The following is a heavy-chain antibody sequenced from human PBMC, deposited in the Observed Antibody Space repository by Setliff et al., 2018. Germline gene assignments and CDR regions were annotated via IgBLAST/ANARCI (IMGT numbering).Heavy chain of an antibody. Sequence: GSLRLSCTASGFSFSDYYMSWIRQAPGKGLEWVAVISYDAKNKYYVDSVKGRFTISRDNSRNTLYLEMNSLRGEDTAVYYCARDPIGPFLCYMDGWGKGTTVTVSS. J-gene: IGHJ6*03. V-gene: IGHV3-30*03. CDR3: ARDPIGPFLCYMDG. CDR2: ISYDAKNK. CDR1: GFSFSDYY. D-gene: IGHD3-16*01.